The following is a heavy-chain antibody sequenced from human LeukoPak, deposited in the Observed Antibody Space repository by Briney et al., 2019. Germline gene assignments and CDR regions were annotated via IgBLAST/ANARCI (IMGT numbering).Heavy chain of an antibody. CDR3: ARGGRGSAAVVAPRSFDI. CDR2: TYTGGNS. D-gene: IGHD3-22*01. V-gene: IGHV3-53*01. CDR1: GFTVSSIH. J-gene: IGHJ3*02. Sequence: PGGSLRLSCAASGFTVSSIHMVWVRQAPGKGLEWDSVTYTGGNSYYADSVKGRFIISRDISKNTLYLQMNSLRAEDSALYYCARGGRGSAAVVAPRSFDIWGQGTMVTVSS.